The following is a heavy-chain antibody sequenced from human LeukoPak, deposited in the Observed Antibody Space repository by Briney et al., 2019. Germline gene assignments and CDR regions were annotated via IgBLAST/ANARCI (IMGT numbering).Heavy chain of an antibody. D-gene: IGHD2/OR15-2a*01. V-gene: IGHV3-23*01. Sequence: GGSLRLSCAASEFTFSSYAMRWVRQAPGKGLEWVSGISASGGSTWYADSVKGRFTISRDNSKNTLYLQMNRLRAEDTAVYYCAKSVSAKVPPYAVDVWGQGTMVTVSS. J-gene: IGHJ3*01. CDR1: EFTFSSYA. CDR2: ISASGGST. CDR3: AKSVSAKVPPYAVDV.